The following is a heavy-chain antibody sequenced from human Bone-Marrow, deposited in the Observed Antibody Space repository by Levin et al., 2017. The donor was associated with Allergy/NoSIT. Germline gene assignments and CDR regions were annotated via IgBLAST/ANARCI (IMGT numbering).Heavy chain of an antibody. D-gene: IGHD3-22*01. V-gene: IGHV4-30-4*01. Sequence: SETLSLTCTVSGASISSNDYYWSWIRQPPGKGLELIGYIYSSGNTHYNTSLKSRVTMSLDASKNQISLKLNSVTAADTAVYYCARDRDYYDSSGYDIVYYGMDVWGQGTTVTVSS. CDR2: IYSSGNT. CDR3: ARDRDYYDSSGYDIVYYGMDV. J-gene: IGHJ6*02. CDR1: GASISSNDYY.